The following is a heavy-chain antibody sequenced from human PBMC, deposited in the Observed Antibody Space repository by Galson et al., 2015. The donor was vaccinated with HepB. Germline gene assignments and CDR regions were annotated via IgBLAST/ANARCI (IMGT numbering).Heavy chain of an antibody. CDR3: ARGPFYSSGWLNWFDP. J-gene: IGHJ5*02. CDR2: INHSGST. D-gene: IGHD6-19*01. CDR1: GGSFSGYY. Sequence: ETLSLTCAVYGGSFSGYYWSWIRQPPGKGLEWIGEINHSGSTNYNPSLKSRVTISVDTSKNQFSLKLSSVTAADTAVYYCARGPFYSSGWLNWFDPWGQGTLVTVSS. V-gene: IGHV4-34*01.